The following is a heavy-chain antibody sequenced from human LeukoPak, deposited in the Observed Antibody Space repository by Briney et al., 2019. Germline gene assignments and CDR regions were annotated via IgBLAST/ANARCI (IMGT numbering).Heavy chain of an antibody. CDR3: AELGITMIGGV. D-gene: IGHD3-10*02. J-gene: IGHJ6*04. CDR1: GFTFSSYG. CDR2: LRDSGDTT. Sequence: PGGSLRLSCAASGFTFSSYGMSWVRQVPGKGLEWVSALRDSGDTTYYADSVKGRFTISRDNAKNSLYLQMNSLRAEDTAVYYCAELGITMIGGVWGKGTTVTISS. V-gene: IGHV3-23*01.